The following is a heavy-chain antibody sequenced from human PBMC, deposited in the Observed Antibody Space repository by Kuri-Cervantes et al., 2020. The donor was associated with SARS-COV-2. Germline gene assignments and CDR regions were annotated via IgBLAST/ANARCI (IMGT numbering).Heavy chain of an antibody. Sequence: LSLTCAASGFTFSSYGMHWVRQAPGKGLEWVAVIWYDGSNKYYADSVKGRFTISRDNSKNTLYLQMNSLRAEDTAVYYCAKAGRKLRYFDWLLTFDYWGQGTLVTVSS. CDR1: GFTFSSYG. D-gene: IGHD3-9*01. CDR3: AKAGRKLRYFDWLLTFDY. V-gene: IGHV3-30*18. J-gene: IGHJ4*02. CDR2: IWYDGSNK.